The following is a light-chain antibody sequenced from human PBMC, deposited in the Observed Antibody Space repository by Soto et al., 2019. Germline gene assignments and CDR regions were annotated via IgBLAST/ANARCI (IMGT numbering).Light chain of an antibody. CDR1: SSNIGNNA. Sequence: QSVLTQPPSVSEAPRQSVTISCSGSSSNIGNNAVNWYQQLPGQAPKLLIYYDDLLASGVSDRFSGSKSGTSASLAISGLQSEGEADYYCAAWDDTLNGPVFGGGTKVTVL. CDR3: AAWDDTLNGPV. CDR2: YDD. V-gene: IGLV1-36*01. J-gene: IGLJ2*01.